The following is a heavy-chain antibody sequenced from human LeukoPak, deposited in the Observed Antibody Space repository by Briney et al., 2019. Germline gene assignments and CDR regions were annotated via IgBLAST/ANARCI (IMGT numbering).Heavy chain of an antibody. CDR3: NTWEGVD. J-gene: IGHJ4*02. CDR2: IKSGTAGATT. Sequence: GGSLRLSWAALGFTLIKAGLTWAGQAQGKGLEWVAQIKSGTAGATTDYAAPVKGRFTTSRDDSKNTVYLQMDSLKTEDTAVYYCNTWEGVDWGQGTLVTVSS. V-gene: IGHV3-15*01. CDR1: GFTLIKAG. D-gene: IGHD3-3*01.